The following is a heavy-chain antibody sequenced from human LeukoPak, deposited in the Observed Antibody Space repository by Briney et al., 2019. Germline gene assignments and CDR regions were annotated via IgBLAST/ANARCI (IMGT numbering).Heavy chain of an antibody. CDR2: ISYDGSNK. J-gene: IGHJ4*02. D-gene: IGHD5-12*01. Sequence: GRSLRLSCAASGFTFSSYGMHWVRQAPGKGLEWGAVISYDGSNKYYADSVKGRFTISRDNSKNTLYLQMNSLRAEDTAVYYCAKDRVVATSDWGQGTLVTVSS. CDR3: AKDRVVATSD. CDR1: GFTFSSYG. V-gene: IGHV3-30*18.